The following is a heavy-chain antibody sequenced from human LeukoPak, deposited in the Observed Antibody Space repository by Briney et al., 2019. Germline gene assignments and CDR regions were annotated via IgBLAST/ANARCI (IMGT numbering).Heavy chain of an antibody. CDR1: GYTFTDYY. D-gene: IGHD2-15*01. CDR2: INPKSGGT. CDR3: AKVSKLGCSGGTCYSAFDY. J-gene: IGHJ4*02. V-gene: IGHV1-2*02. Sequence: ASVKVSCKASGYTFTDYYIHWMWQASGQGLEWMGWINPKSGGTDYAQKFQGRVTVTKDTSISTVYMELRGLGPEDTALYYCAKVSKLGCSGGTCYSAFDYWGQGTLVTVSS.